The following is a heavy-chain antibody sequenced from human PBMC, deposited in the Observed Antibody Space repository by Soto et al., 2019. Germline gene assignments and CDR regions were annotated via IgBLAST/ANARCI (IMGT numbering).Heavy chain of an antibody. CDR3: ARDRGDYEGLFPYSFDH. D-gene: IGHD4-17*01. CDR1: GFTFSSYS. J-gene: IGHJ4*02. Sequence: EVQLVESGGGLVKPGGSLRLSCAASGFTFSSYSMHWVRQAPGKGLEWVSSISSRSRSIYYADSQKGRFTISRDNTKNSLYLQMNNLRAEDTAVYYCARDRGDYEGLFPYSFDHWGQGTLVTVSS. V-gene: IGHV3-21*01. CDR2: ISSRSRSI.